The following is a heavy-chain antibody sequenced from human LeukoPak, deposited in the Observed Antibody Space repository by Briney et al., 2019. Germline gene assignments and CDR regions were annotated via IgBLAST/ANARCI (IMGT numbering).Heavy chain of an antibody. CDR3: ARVPHAMVRGVIITEFYFDY. Sequence: HPGGSLRLSCATSGFSFSNYWMSWVRQSPGKGLEWVASIKQDGSDNYYVDSVKGRFTISRDNAKNSQYLQMSSLRAEDTAVYYCARVPHAMVRGVIITEFYFDYWGQGTLVTVSS. D-gene: IGHD3-10*01. V-gene: IGHV3-7*01. CDR2: IKQDGSDN. J-gene: IGHJ4*02. CDR1: GFSFSNYW.